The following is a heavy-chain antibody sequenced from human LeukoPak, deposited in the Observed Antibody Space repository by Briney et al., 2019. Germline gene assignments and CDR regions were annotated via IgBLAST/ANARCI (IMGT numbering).Heavy chain of an antibody. J-gene: IGHJ4*02. CDR3: ARDLGVGLTN. Sequence: SETLSLTCTVSGGSISGYYWSWIRQPPGKGLEWIGYIYYSGSTNYNPSLKSRVTISVDTSKNQFSLKLSSVTAADTAVYYCARDLGVGLTNWGQGTLVTVSS. D-gene: IGHD2-2*01. V-gene: IGHV4-59*01. CDR2: IYYSGST. CDR1: GGSISGYY.